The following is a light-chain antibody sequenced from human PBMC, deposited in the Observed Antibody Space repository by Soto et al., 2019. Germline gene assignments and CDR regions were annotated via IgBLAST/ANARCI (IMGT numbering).Light chain of an antibody. CDR3: SSYTSSSTWV. J-gene: IGLJ3*02. CDR1: SSDVGTYYF. CDR2: EGT. Sequence: QSALAQPASVSGSLGQSITISCTGSSSDVGTYYFVSWYQQHPGKVPKLMIYEGTKRPSGVSDRFSGSKSGNTASLTISGLQAEDEAHYYCSSYTSSSTWVFGGGTKLTVL. V-gene: IGLV2-14*02.